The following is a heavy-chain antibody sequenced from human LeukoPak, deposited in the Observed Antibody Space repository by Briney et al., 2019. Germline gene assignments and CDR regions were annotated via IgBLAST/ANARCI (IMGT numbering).Heavy chain of an antibody. Sequence: GGSLRLSCVASGFRFSDYHMGWIRQAPGKGLVWLSYVSGCDNTTYFAESLRGRFTVSRDNAKTLLNLQMNSLRVEDTAVYYRSGDLLGGGAFDLWGQGTLVTVSS. CDR1: GFRFSDYH. J-gene: IGHJ3*01. D-gene: IGHD3-16*01. CDR3: SGDLLGGGAFDL. CDR2: VSGCDNTT. V-gene: IGHV3-11*01.